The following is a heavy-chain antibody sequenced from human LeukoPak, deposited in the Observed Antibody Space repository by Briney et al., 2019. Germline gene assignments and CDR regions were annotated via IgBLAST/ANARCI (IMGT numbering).Heavy chain of an antibody. J-gene: IGHJ4*02. CDR3: ARAPSLYNWNYARGDY. V-gene: IGHV1-2*02. CDR1: GYTFTGYY. CDR2: INPNSGGT. D-gene: IGHD1-7*01. Sequence: ASVKVSCKASGYTFTGYYMHWVRQAPGQGLEWMGWINPNSGGTNYAQKFQGRVTMTRDTSISTAYMELSRLRSDDTAVYYCARAPSLYNWNYARGDYWGQGTLVTVSS.